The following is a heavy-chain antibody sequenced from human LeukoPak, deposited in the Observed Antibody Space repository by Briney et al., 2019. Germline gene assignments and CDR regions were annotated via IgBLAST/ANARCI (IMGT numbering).Heavy chain of an antibody. CDR1: GFTFSNFA. Sequence: RGGSLRLSCAAAGFTFSNFAMSLVRQAPGKGLELVSAISTSGDSTRYAYSVKGRFTISRDNSNNTLCPQMNSLRAEDTAVYYCARPKYSGSYYFDYWGQGTLVTVSS. CDR3: ARPKYSGSYYFDY. J-gene: IGHJ4*02. V-gene: IGHV3-23*01. D-gene: IGHD1-26*01. CDR2: ISTSGDST.